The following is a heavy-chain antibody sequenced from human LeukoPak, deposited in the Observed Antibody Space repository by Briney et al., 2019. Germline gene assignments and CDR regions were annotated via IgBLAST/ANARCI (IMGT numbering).Heavy chain of an antibody. Sequence: GGSLRLSCAASGFTFSSFGMHWVRQAPGKGLEWVAVTYYDGSNKYYADSVKGRFTISRDNSKNTLYLQMNSLRAEDTAVYYCAKVSRTTVTGLLDYWGQGTLVTVSS. CDR3: AKVSRTTVTGLLDY. CDR2: TYYDGSNK. D-gene: IGHD4-11*01. V-gene: IGHV3-33*06. CDR1: GFTFSSFG. J-gene: IGHJ4*02.